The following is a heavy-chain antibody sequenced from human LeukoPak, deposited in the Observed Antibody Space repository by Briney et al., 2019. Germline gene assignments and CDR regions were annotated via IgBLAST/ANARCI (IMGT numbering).Heavy chain of an antibody. Sequence: GGSLRLSCAASGFTFSSYAMSWVRQAPGRGLEWVSVISGSGGSTDYADSVKGRFTISRDNSKNTLYLQMNSLRAEDTAVYYCAKGNSGTYQYYFDYWGQGTLVTVSS. CDR1: GFTFSSYA. CDR3: AKGNSGTYQYYFDY. D-gene: IGHD1-26*01. CDR2: ISGSGGST. J-gene: IGHJ4*02. V-gene: IGHV3-23*01.